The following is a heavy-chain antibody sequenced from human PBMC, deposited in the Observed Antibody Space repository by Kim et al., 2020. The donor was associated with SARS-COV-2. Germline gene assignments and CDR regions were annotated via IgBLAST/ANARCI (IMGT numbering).Heavy chain of an antibody. V-gene: IGHV7-4-1*02. Sequence: QGFTGRFVFSLDTSVSTAYLQISSLKAEDTAVYYCARKNMRFGSGWFDPWGQGTLVTVSS. J-gene: IGHJ5*02. CDR3: ARKNMRFGSGWFDP. D-gene: IGHD3-10*01.